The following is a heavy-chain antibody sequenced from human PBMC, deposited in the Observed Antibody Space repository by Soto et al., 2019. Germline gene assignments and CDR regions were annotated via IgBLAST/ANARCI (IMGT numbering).Heavy chain of an antibody. J-gene: IGHJ3*02. CDR2: IYPGDSDT. V-gene: IGHV5-51*01. CDR1: GYSFTSYW. CDR3: ARFISGWFSDRGINDAFYI. D-gene: IGHD6-19*01. Sequence: PGESMKISWKGSGYSFTSYWIGWVRQMPGKGLEWMGIIYPGDSDTRYSPSFQGQVTISADKSISTAYLQWSSLKASDTAMYYCARFISGWFSDRGINDAFYILCQGTIVTVSS.